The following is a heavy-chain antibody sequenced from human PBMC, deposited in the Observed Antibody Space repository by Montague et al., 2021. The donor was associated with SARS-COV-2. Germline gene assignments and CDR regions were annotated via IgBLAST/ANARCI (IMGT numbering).Heavy chain of an antibody. J-gene: IGHJ3*02. CDR1: GFTLSNYG. Sequence: SLRLSCAASGFTLSNYGIHWVRQAPGKGLEWVAVMWYDGGDKYYADSVKGRFTMSRDNGKNSLYPQMNSLRVEDTAVYYCTRDYRSVVGDGLDIWGQGTKVTVSS. D-gene: IGHD3-16*02. V-gene: IGHV3-33*01. CDR3: TRDYRSVVGDGLDI. CDR2: MWYDGGDK.